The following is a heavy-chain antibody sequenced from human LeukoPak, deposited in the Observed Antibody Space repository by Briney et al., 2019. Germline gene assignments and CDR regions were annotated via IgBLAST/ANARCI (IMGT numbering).Heavy chain of an antibody. CDR1: GLTFSSYW. CDR3: GVGGGHLNY. CDR2: IKYDGSET. V-gene: IGHV3-7*02. J-gene: IGHJ4*02. D-gene: IGHD4-23*01. Sequence: GGSLRLSCAASGLTFSSYWMTWVRQVPGKGLEWVATIKYDGSETYYVDSVRGRFSISRDNTKNTLYLQMDSLRAEDTAVYYCGVGGGHLNYWGQGTLVAVSS.